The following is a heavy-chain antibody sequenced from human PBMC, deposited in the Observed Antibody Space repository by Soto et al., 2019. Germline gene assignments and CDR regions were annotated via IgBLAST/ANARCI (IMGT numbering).Heavy chain of an antibody. D-gene: IGHD1-26*01. CDR2: VTDSGGKT. J-gene: IGHJ4*02. Sequence: EVQLLASGGGLVQPGGSLRLSCAASGFTFTTYAMSWVRQAPGKGLEWVSGVTDSGGKTYYADSVKGRFTISRDNSKNTLYLQMNSLRAEDTAVYYCAKGFIVAATTPEFDYWGQGTLVTVSS. CDR1: GFTFTTYA. CDR3: AKGFIVAATTPEFDY. V-gene: IGHV3-23*01.